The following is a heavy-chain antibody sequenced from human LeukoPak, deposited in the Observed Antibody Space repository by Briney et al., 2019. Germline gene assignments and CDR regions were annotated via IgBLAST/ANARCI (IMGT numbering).Heavy chain of an antibody. CDR1: GYSFTNYW. CDR2: IYPGDSDA. J-gene: IGHJ4*01. Sequence: GESLKISCKGSGYSFTNYWIGWVRQMPGKGLEWMGIIYPGDSDAKYSPSFQGQVTISADKSISTAYLQWSSLKASDTAIYYCARRRAVGFDSYYFDYWGHGNLITVSS. CDR3: ARRRAVGFDSYYFDY. D-gene: IGHD5-12*01. V-gene: IGHV5-51*01.